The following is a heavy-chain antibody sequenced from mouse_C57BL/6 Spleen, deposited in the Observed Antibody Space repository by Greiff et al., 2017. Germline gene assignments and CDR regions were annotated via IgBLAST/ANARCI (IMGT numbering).Heavy chain of an antibody. CDR3: ARRLLPTKAMDY. Sequence: EVKLVESGGGLVKPGGSLKLSCAASGFTFSDYGMHWVRQAPEKGLEWVAYISSGSSTIYYADTVKGRFTISRDNAKNTLFLQRTSLRSEDTAMYYCARRLLPTKAMDYWGQGTSVTVSS. J-gene: IGHJ4*01. CDR2: ISSGSSTI. V-gene: IGHV5-17*01. D-gene: IGHD2-3*01. CDR1: GFTFSDYG.